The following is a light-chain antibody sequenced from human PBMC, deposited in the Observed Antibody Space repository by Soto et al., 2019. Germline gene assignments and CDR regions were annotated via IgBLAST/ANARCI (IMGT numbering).Light chain of an antibody. CDR3: QQYNSYSPWT. CDR1: QSISSW. Sequence: DIQMTQSPSTLSASVGDRVTISCRASQSISSWLAWYQQKPGKAPKLLIYDASRLESGVPSRFSGSGFGTECTLTISSLQPDDFATYYCQQYNSYSPWTFGQATKVEIK. V-gene: IGKV1-5*01. J-gene: IGKJ1*01. CDR2: DAS.